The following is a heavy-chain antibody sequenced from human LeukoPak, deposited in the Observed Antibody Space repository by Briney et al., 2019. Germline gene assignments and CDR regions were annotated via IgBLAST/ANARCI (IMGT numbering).Heavy chain of an antibody. CDR2: AYYRARRYY. CDR3: VRVLGIGSQPYWVDT. CDR1: GDTVSCNSAA. V-gene: IGHV6-1*03. D-gene: IGHD6-19*01. J-gene: IGHJ5*02. Sequence: SQTLSLTCAISGDTVSCNSAAWSWIRQSPSRGLEWLGTAYYRARRYYDYAVSVSSCVSVNTDPSPNQFCMQLNFLTSHETVVYNCVRVLGIGSQPYWVDTWGQGTLFTVSS.